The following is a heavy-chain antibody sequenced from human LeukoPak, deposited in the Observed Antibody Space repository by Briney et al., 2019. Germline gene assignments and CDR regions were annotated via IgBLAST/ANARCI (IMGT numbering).Heavy chain of an antibody. CDR3: ARSPPYSSSWYIDY. J-gene: IGHJ4*02. D-gene: IGHD6-13*01. CDR1: GYTFTGYY. V-gene: IGHV1-2*02. Sequence: ASVKVSCKASGYTFTGYYMHWVRQAPGQGLEWMGWINANSGGTNYAQKFQGRVTMTRDTSISTAYMELSRLRSDDTAVYYCARSPPYSSSWYIDYWGQGTLVTVSS. CDR2: INANSGGT.